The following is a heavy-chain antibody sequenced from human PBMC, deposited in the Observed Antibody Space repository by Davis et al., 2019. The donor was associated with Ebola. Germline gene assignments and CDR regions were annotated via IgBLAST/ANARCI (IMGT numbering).Heavy chain of an antibody. CDR3: AAEGHSGYGHYPY. CDR2: INAGNGNT. Sequence: ASVKVSCKASGYIFTSYAMHWVRQAPGQRLEWMGWINAGNGNTKYSQKFQGRVTITRDTSASTAYMELSSLRSEDTAVYYCAAEGHSGYGHYPYWGQGTLVTVSS. V-gene: IGHV1-3*01. CDR1: GYIFTSYA. J-gene: IGHJ4*02. D-gene: IGHD5-12*01.